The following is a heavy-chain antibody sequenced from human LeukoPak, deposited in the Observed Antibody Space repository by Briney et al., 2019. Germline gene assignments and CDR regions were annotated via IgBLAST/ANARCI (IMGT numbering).Heavy chain of an antibody. V-gene: IGHV1-69*04. CDR2: IIPILGIA. CDR3: ARSSGYYYGSGNLYSWFDP. CDR1: GGTFSSYA. Sequence: SVKVSCKASGGTFSSYAISWVRQAPGQGLEWMGRIIPILGIANYAQKFQGRVTITADKPTSTAYMELSSLRSEDTAVYYCARSSGYYYGSGNLYSWFDPWGQGTLVTVSS. J-gene: IGHJ5*02. D-gene: IGHD3-10*01.